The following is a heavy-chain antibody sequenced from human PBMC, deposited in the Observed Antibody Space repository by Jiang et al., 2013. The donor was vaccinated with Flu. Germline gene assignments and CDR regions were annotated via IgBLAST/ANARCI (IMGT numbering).Heavy chain of an antibody. CDR3: ARVGRGYSYGSDY. CDR2: IIPILGIA. V-gene: IGHV1-69*04. J-gene: IGHJ4*02. Sequence: SGAEVKKPGSSVKVSCKASGGTFSSYAISWVRQAPGQGLEWMGRIIPILGIANYAQKFQGRVTITADKSTSTAYMELSSLRSEDTAVYYCARVGRGYSYGSDYWGQGTLVTVSS. CDR1: GGTFSSYA. D-gene: IGHD5-18*01.